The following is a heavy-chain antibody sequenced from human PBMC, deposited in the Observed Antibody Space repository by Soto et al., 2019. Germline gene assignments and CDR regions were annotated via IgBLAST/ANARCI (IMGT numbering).Heavy chain of an antibody. Sequence: EVQLVESGGGLIQPGGSLRLSCAASGFTVSNNYMSWVRQAPGKGLEWVSVIYSGGTTYYADSVKGRFTISRDNSKNTLYLQRNSLTTEDTAVYYCARDKQGHFDYWGQGTLVTVSS. CDR1: GFTVSNNY. J-gene: IGHJ4*02. CDR3: ARDKQGHFDY. CDR2: IYSGGTT. V-gene: IGHV3-53*01.